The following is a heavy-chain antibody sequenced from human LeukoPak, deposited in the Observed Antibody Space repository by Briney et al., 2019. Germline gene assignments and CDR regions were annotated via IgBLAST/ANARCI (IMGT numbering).Heavy chain of an antibody. J-gene: IGHJ3*02. CDR3: ARDQYYYDSSGYYSDAFDI. Sequence: SETLSLTCTVSGGSISSYYWGWIRQPPGKGLEWIGSIYYSGSTYYNPSLKSRVTISVDTSKNQFSLKLSSVTAADTAVYYCARDQYYYDSSGYYSDAFDIWGQGTMVTVSS. CDR1: GGSISSYY. CDR2: IYYSGST. D-gene: IGHD3-22*01. V-gene: IGHV4-39*07.